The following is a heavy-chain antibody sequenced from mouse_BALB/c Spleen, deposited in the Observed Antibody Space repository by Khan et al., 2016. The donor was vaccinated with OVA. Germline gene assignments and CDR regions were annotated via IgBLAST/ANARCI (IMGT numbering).Heavy chain of an antibody. J-gene: IGHJ2*01. D-gene: IGHD1-1*01. V-gene: IGHV3-2*02. CDR3: ARGNYYVYYFDD. CDR2: ISYSCGT. CDR1: GYSITSGYA. Sequence: EVKLLESGPGLVKPSQSLSLTCTVTGYSITSGYAWNWIRQFPGNQLEWMGYISYSCGTSYNPSLKSRISITRDTSKNQFFLQLNSVTTGDTATYYCARGNYYVYYFDDWGEGTTLTVSS.